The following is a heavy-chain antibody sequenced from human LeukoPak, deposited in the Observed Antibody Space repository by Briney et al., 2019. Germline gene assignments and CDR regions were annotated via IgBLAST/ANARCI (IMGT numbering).Heavy chain of an antibody. Sequence: GASVKVSCKASGGTFSSYAISWVRQAPGQGLEWMGGIIPIFGTANYAQKFQGRVTITTDESTSTAYMELSSLRSEDTAVYYCASDEYCSSTSCYRSGAFDIWGQGTMVTVSS. J-gene: IGHJ3*02. V-gene: IGHV1-69*05. D-gene: IGHD2-2*01. CDR2: IIPIFGTA. CDR1: GGTFSSYA. CDR3: ASDEYCSSTSCYRSGAFDI.